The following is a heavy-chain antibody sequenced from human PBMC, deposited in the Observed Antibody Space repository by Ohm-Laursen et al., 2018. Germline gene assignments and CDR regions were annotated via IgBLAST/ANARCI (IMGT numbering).Heavy chain of an antibody. D-gene: IGHD2-21*02. Sequence: SDTLSLTCTVSGGSISNYYWSWIRQPPGKGLEWIGYIFYSGSTNYNPSLKSRVTILLDTSKNQFSLQLISVSAADTAVYYCARSKGDSWLYYYYGLDVWGHGTTVRVSS. V-gene: IGHV4-59*07. CDR3: ARSKGDSWLYYYYGLDV. J-gene: IGHJ6*02. CDR1: GGSISNYY. CDR2: IFYSGST.